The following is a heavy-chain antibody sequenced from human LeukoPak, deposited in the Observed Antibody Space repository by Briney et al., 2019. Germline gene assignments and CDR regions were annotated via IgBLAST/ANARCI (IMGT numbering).Heavy chain of an antibody. CDR2: INHSGST. CDR3: ARQAALLWFARDASDI. CDR1: GGSFSGYY. V-gene: IGHV4-34*01. D-gene: IGHD3-10*01. Sequence: PSETLSLTCAVYGGSFSGYYWSWIRQPPGKGLEWIGEINHSGSTNYNPSLKSRVTISVDTSKNQFSLKLSSVTAADTAVYYCARQAALLWFARDASDIWGQGTMVTVSS. J-gene: IGHJ3*02.